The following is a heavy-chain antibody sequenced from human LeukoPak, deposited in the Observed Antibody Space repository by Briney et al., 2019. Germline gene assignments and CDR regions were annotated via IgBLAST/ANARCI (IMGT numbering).Heavy chain of an antibody. CDR1: GGSFSGYY. V-gene: IGHV4-34*01. Sequence: SETLSLTCAVYGGSFSGYYWSWIRQPPGKGLEGIGEINHSGSTNYNPSLKGRVTISVDTSKNQFSLKLSSVTAADTAVYYCARRVFFPYGMDVWGQGTTVTVSS. D-gene: IGHD2/OR15-2a*01. J-gene: IGHJ6*02. CDR3: ARRVFFPYGMDV. CDR2: INHSGST.